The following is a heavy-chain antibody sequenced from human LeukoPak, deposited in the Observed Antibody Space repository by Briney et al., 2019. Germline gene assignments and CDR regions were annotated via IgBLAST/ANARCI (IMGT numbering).Heavy chain of an antibody. D-gene: IGHD6-19*01. CDR2: IIPIFGTA. V-gene: IGHV1-69*01. Sequence: ASVKVSCKASGGTFSSYAISWVRQAPGQGPEWMGGIIPIFGTANYAQKFQGRVTITADESTSTAYMELSSLRSEDTAVYYCARVIGFSVAGIFGDAFDIWGQGTMVTVSS. CDR1: GGTFSSYA. CDR3: ARVIGFSVAGIFGDAFDI. J-gene: IGHJ3*02.